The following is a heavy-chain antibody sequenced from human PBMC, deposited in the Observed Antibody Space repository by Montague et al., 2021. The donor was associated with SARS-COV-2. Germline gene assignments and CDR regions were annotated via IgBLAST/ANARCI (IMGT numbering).Heavy chain of an antibody. Sequence: AISGDSVSSNSAAWNWIRQSPSRGLEWLGRTYYRSKWYNDYAVSVKSRITINPDTSKNQFSLQLNSVTPEDTAVYYCARGGWGAPGTGRLFDYWGQGTPVTVSS. CDR2: TYYRSKWYN. CDR1: GDSVSSNSAA. V-gene: IGHV6-1*01. CDR3: ARGGWGAPGTGRLFDY. J-gene: IGHJ4*02. D-gene: IGHD3-10*01.